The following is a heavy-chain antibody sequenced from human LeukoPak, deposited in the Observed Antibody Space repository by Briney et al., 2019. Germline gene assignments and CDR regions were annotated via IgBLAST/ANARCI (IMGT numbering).Heavy chain of an antibody. J-gene: IGHJ4*02. CDR2: ISWDGGST. Sequence: GGSLRLSCAASGFTFDDYTMHWVRQAPGKGLEWVSLISWDGGSTYYADSVKGRLTISRDNSKNSLYLQMNSLRTEDTALYYCAKGGSHWYDYWGQGTLVTVSS. CDR3: AKGGSHWYDY. D-gene: IGHD6-13*01. CDR1: GFTFDDYT. V-gene: IGHV3-43*01.